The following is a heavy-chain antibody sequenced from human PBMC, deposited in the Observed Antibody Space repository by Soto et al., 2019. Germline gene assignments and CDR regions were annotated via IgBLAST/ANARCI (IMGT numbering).Heavy chain of an antibody. Sequence: GGSLRLSCAASGFTFTTYTMNWVRQAPGKGLEWVSAINGGQGRTYYADSVKGRFTISRDNSKNMLFLQMNSLRAEDTAVYYCAKVLVVPAAKIWSHYGMDVWGQGTTVTVSS. D-gene: IGHD2-2*01. V-gene: IGHV3-23*01. CDR1: GFTFTTYT. CDR3: AKVLVVPAAKIWSHYGMDV. CDR2: INGGQGRT. J-gene: IGHJ6*02.